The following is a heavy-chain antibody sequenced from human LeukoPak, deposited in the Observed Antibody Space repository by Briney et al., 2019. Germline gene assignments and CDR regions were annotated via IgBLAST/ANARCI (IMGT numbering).Heavy chain of an antibody. J-gene: IGHJ5*02. CDR2: INPSGGST. Sequence: ASVKVSCKASGYTFTSYYMHWVRQAPGQGLEWMGIINPSGGSTSYAQKFQGRVTMTMDTSTSTVYMELSSLRSEDTAVYYCARTSRGFNWFDPWGQGTLVTVSS. D-gene: IGHD3-10*01. CDR3: ARTSRGFNWFDP. V-gene: IGHV1-46*01. CDR1: GYTFTSYY.